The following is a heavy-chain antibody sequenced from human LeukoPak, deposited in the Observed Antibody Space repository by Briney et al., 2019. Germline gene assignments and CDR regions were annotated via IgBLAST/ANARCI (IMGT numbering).Heavy chain of an antibody. V-gene: IGHV3-23*01. CDR1: GFTFSNNA. Sequence: GGSLRLSCVASGFTFSNNAMAWVRQAPGKGLEWVSAISGSGANAYYADSVKGRFTISRDNSKNTLYLQMNSLRAEDTAVYYCARDPNYYGSGSYRLEYWGQGTLVTVSS. CDR2: ISGSGANA. D-gene: IGHD3-10*01. J-gene: IGHJ4*02. CDR3: ARDPNYYGSGSYRLEY.